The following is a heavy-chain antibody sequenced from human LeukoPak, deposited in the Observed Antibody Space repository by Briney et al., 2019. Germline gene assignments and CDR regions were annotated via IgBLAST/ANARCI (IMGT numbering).Heavy chain of an antibody. J-gene: IGHJ6*03. V-gene: IGHV3-21*01. Sequence: GGSLRLSCAASGFTFSSYSMNWGRQAPGKGLEWVSSIRSSSSYIYYADSVKGRFTISRDNAKNSLYLQMHSLRAEDTAVYYCARVLTGYYSTYYYYYMDVWGKGTTVTVSS. CDR1: GFTFSSYS. CDR3: ARVLTGYYSTYYYYYMDV. D-gene: IGHD3-9*01. CDR2: IRSSSSYI.